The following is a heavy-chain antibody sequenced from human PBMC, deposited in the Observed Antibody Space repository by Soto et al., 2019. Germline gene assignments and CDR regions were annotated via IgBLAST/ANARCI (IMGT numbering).Heavy chain of an antibody. CDR1: GASISSGDYY. V-gene: IGHV4-30-4*01. J-gene: IGHJ4*02. Sequence: QVQLQESGPGLVKPSQTLSLTCTVSGASISSGDYYWSWVRQPPGQGLESIGYIYHSGSTYYNPSLQSRITISVDTSKNQFSLKLTSVTVADTAVYYCARLQCGGGTCYLVYWGQGTLVTVSS. CDR2: IYHSGST. D-gene: IGHD2-21*01. CDR3: ARLQCGGGTCYLVY.